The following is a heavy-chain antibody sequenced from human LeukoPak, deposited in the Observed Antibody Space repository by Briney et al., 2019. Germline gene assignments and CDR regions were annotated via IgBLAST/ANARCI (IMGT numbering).Heavy chain of an antibody. Sequence: GGSLRLSCEASGFTFSSYAMSWVRQAPGKGLEWVSAINSGGGTTSAESVKGRFTISRDDSKNTLYLQMNSLRAEDTAVYYCAKGTDGAGSYRPFDYWGQGTLVTVSS. CDR3: AKGTDGAGSYRPFDY. CDR2: INSGGGTT. CDR1: GFTFSSYA. J-gene: IGHJ4*02. V-gene: IGHV3-23*01. D-gene: IGHD3-10*01.